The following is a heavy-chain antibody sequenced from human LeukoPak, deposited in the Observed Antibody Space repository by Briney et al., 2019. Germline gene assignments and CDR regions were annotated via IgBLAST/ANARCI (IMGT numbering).Heavy chain of an antibody. Sequence: PSQTLSLTCTVSGGSISSGGYYWRWIRQHPGKGLEWIGYIYYSGSTYYNPSLKSRVTISVDTSKNQFSLKLSSVTAADTAVYYCARYTYGGNSNWFDPWGQGTLVTVSS. J-gene: IGHJ5*02. D-gene: IGHD4-23*01. CDR3: ARYTYGGNSNWFDP. CDR2: IYYSGST. V-gene: IGHV4-31*03. CDR1: GGSISSGGYY.